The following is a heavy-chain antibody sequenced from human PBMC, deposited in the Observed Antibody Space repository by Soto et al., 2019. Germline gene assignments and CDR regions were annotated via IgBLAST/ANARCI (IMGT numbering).Heavy chain of an antibody. Sequence: QVQLVESGGGVVQPGRSLRLSCAASGFIFSNYDMQWVRQAPGKGLEWVTIIWYDESNKYYADSVKGRFTISRDNSKNALYLQMNSLRVEDTAVYYCARRGREASGTHGYYYSTMDVWGQGTTVTVSS. CDR1: GFIFSNYD. CDR2: IWYDESNK. J-gene: IGHJ6*02. V-gene: IGHV3-33*01. D-gene: IGHD3-10*01. CDR3: ARRGREASGTHGYYYSTMDV.